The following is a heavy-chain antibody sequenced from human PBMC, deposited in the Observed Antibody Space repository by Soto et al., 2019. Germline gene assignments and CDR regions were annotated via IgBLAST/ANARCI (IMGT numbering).Heavy chain of an antibody. V-gene: IGHV2-5*02. CDR1: GFSLTTSGVG. J-gene: IGHJ4*02. CDR3: VHRVLRAVFGLVTPTAIYFDF. Sequence: QITLNESGPTVVKPTEPLTLTCTFSGFSLTTSGVGVGWFRQSPGKAPEWLAFIYWDDDKRYSTSLKSGLTINKDAPKNQVVLTMANVDPEDTATSYCVHRVLRAVFGLVTPTAIYFDFWGQGTPVVVSS. D-gene: IGHD3-3*01. CDR2: IYWDDDK.